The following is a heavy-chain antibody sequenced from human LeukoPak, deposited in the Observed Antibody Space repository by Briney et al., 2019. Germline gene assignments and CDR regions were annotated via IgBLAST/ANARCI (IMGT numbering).Heavy chain of an antibody. V-gene: IGHV1-3*01. CDR3: ARDRLGYEYYNGMDV. D-gene: IGHD6-13*01. J-gene: IGHJ6*02. CDR2: INAANGNT. CDR1: GYTFTAYA. Sequence: ASVKVSCKASGYTFTAYAIHWVRQAPGQGLEWMGWINAANGNTESSQKFQDRVTIIRDRSANSAYMELSSLRSEDTAVYYCARDRLGYEYYNGMDVWGQGTTVTVSS.